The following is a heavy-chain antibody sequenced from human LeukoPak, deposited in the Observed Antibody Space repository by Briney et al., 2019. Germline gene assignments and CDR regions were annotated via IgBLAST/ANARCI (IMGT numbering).Heavy chain of an antibody. CDR3: ASYGSGSYLSGGRFYYYYGMDV. CDR2: IWYDGSNK. J-gene: IGHJ6*02. Sequence: PGGSLRLSCVVSGITLSNYGMSWVRQAPGKGLEWVAVIWYDGSNKYYADSVKGRFTISRDNSKNTLYLQMNSLRAEDTAVYYCASYGSGSYLSGGRFYYYYGMDVWGQGTTVTVSS. CDR1: GITLSNYG. D-gene: IGHD3-10*01. V-gene: IGHV3-33*08.